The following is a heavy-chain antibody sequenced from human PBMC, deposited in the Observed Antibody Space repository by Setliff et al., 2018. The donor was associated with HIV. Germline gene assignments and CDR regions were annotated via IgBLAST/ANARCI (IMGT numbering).Heavy chain of an antibody. CDR1: GFSLSTSGVG. CDR3: AHRPFSCGGDCYLFDS. Sequence: SGPTLVNPTQTLTLTCTFSGFSLSTSGVGVGWIRQPPGKALEWLALIYWDDYKHYSPSLNSRLTITKDTSKNQVVLTMTNIDPVDTATYYCAHRPFSCGGDCYLFDSWGQGALVTVSS. CDR2: IYWDDYK. J-gene: IGHJ5*01. V-gene: IGHV2-5*02. D-gene: IGHD2-21*02.